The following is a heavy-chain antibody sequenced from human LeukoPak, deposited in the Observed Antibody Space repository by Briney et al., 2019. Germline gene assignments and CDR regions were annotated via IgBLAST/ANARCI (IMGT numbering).Heavy chain of an antibody. CDR3: ARGLGGRNDAFDI. V-gene: IGHV3-21*01. CDR2: ISSSSNYI. D-gene: IGHD3-16*01. Sequence: GSLRLSCAASGFTFSNCYMKWVRQAPGKGLEWVSSISSSSNYIYYADSVKGRFTISRDNAKNSLYLQMNSLRAEDTAVYYCARGLGGRNDAFDIWGQGTMVTASS. CDR1: GFTFSNCY. J-gene: IGHJ3*02.